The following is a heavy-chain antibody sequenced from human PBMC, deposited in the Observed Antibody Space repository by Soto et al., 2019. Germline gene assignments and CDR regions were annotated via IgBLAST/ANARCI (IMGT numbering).Heavy chain of an antibody. J-gene: IGHJ3*02. V-gene: IGHV4-59*08. CDR2: IYYSGST. CDR1: GGSISSYY. D-gene: IGHD3-16*01. CDR3: ARRYGWAFDI. Sequence: SETLSLTCTVSGGSISSYYWSWIRQPPGKGLEWIGYIYYSGSTNYNPSLKSRVTISVDTSKNQFSLKLSSVAAADTAVYYCARRYGWAFDIWGQGTMVTVS.